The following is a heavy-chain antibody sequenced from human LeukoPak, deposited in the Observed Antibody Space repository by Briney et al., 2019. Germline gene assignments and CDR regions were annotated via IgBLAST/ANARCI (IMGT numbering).Heavy chain of an antibody. D-gene: IGHD3-22*01. J-gene: IGHJ4*02. CDR2: IYTSGST. CDR1: GGSISSYY. Sequence: PSETLSLTCTVSGGSISSYYWSWIRQPAGKGLEWIGRIYTSGSTNYNPSLKSRVTMSVDTSKNQFSLKLSSVTAADTAVYYCARHRQTDYYDSSGYYDFDYWGQGTLVTVSS. V-gene: IGHV4-4*07. CDR3: ARHRQTDYYDSSGYYDFDY.